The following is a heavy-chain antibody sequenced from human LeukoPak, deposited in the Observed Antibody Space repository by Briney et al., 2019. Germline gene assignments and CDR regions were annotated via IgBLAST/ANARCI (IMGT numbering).Heavy chain of an antibody. CDR2: ISYDGSNK. V-gene: IGHV3-30*14. CDR1: GFTFSSYA. D-gene: IGHD6-13*01. CDR3: ARPRGSSRGSGKDAFDI. Sequence: GGSLRLSCAASGFTFSSYAMHWVRQAPGKGLEWVAVISYDGSNKYYADSVKGRFTISRDNSKNTLYLQMNSLRAEDTAVYYCARPRGSSRGSGKDAFDIWGQGTMVTVSS. J-gene: IGHJ3*02.